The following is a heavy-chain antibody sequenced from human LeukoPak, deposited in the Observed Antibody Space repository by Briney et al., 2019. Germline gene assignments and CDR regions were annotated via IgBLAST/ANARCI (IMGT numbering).Heavy chain of an antibody. J-gene: IGHJ4*02. Sequence: PGGSLRLSCAASGFTFSSCAVSWVRQAPGKGLEWVSTISGSGGSTYYADSVKGRFTISRDNSKNTLYLQMNSLRAEDTAVYYCAKLRYYDSSAYYSFDYWGQGTLVTVSS. CDR1: GFTFSSCA. D-gene: IGHD3-22*01. V-gene: IGHV3-23*01. CDR3: AKLRYYDSSAYYSFDY. CDR2: ISGSGGST.